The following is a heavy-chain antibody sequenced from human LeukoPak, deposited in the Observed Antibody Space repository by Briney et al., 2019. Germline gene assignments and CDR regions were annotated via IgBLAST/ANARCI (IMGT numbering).Heavy chain of an antibody. Sequence: SETLSLTCAVYGGSFSGYYWSWIRQPPGKGLEWIGEINHSGSTNYNPSLKSRVTISVDTSKNQFPLKLSSVTAADTAVYYCARGYYYYDSSGYSPAETFDYWGQGTLVTVSS. CDR3: ARGYYYYDSSGYSPAETFDY. CDR2: INHSGST. J-gene: IGHJ4*02. CDR1: GGSFSGYY. D-gene: IGHD3-22*01. V-gene: IGHV4-34*01.